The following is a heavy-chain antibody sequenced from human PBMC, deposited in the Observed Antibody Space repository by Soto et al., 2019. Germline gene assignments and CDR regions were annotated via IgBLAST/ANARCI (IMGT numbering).Heavy chain of an antibody. D-gene: IGHD3-16*01. V-gene: IGHV1-69*02. CDR3: ARRGGEMATLPYYYGMDV. CDR1: GGTFSSYT. J-gene: IGHJ6*02. CDR2: IIPILGIA. Sequence: SVKVSCKASGGTFSSYTISWVRQAPGQGLEWMGRIIPILGIANYAQKFQGRVTITADKSTSTAYMELSSLRSEDTAVYYCARRGGEMATLPYYYGMDVWGQGTTVTVSS.